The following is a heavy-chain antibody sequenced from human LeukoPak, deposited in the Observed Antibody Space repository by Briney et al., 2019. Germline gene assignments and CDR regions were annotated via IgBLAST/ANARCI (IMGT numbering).Heavy chain of an antibody. D-gene: IGHD1/OR15-1a*01. CDR2: IIPIFGTA. Sequence: ASVKVSCKASGGTFSSYAISWVRQAPGQGLEWMGGIIPIFGTANYAQKFQGRVTITTDESTSTAYMELSSLRSEDTAVYYCARDPSQITGTKGGAFDIWGQGTMVTVSS. V-gene: IGHV1-69*05. CDR3: ARDPSQITGTKGGAFDI. J-gene: IGHJ3*02. CDR1: GGTFSSYA.